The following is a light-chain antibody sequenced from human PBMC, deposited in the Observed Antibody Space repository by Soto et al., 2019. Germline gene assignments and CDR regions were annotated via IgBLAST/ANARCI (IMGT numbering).Light chain of an antibody. CDR1: QSISSY. Sequence: DIQMTQSPSSLSASVEDRVTITCRASQSISSYLNWYQQKPGKAPKLLIYAASSLQSGVPSRFSGSGSGTDFTLTISSLQPEDFATYYCQQSYSTPITFGQGKRLEIK. CDR3: QQSYSTPIT. CDR2: AAS. V-gene: IGKV1-39*01. J-gene: IGKJ5*01.